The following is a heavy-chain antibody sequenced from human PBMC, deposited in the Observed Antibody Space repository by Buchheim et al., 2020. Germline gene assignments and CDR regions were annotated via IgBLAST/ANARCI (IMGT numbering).Heavy chain of an antibody. CDR2: ISSSGSTI. CDR1: GFTFSSYE. CDR3: ARDSVGGSGWYVNAFDI. Sequence: EVQLVESGAGLVQPGGSLRLSCAASGFTFSSYEMNWVRQAPGKGLEWVSYISSSGSTIYYADSVKGRFTISRDNAKNSLSLQMNSLRAEDTAVYYCARDSVGGSGWYVNAFDIWGQGT. V-gene: IGHV3-48*03. D-gene: IGHD6-19*01. J-gene: IGHJ3*02.